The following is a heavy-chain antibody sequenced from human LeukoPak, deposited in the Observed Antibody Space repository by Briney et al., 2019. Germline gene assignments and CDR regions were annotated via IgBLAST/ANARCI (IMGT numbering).Heavy chain of an antibody. V-gene: IGHV4-59*01. CDR1: GDSISSYY. CDR2: IYYSGST. D-gene: IGHD4-17*01. CDR3: ARVGDYLDAFDI. J-gene: IGHJ3*02. Sequence: NPSETLSLTCTVSGDSISSYYWSWIRQPPGKGLEWIGYIYYSGSTNYNPSLKSRVTISVNTSKNQLSLKLSSVTAADTAVYYCARVGDYLDAFDIWGQGTMVTVSS.